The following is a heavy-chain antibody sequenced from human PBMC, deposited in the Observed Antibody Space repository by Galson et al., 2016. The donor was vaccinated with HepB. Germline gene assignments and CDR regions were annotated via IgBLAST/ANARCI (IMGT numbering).Heavy chain of an antibody. D-gene: IGHD2-21*01. CDR3: ARDQIPLY. CDR2: ISYSSSSI. J-gene: IGHJ4*02. V-gene: IGHV3-48*04. CDR1: GFNFGGYS. Sequence: SLRLSCAGSGFNFGGYSMTWVRQAPGKGLEWLSYISYSSSSIFYADSVKGRFTVSRDNAKTSLYLQMNNLRAEDTAVYYCARDQIPLYWGQGTLVTVSS.